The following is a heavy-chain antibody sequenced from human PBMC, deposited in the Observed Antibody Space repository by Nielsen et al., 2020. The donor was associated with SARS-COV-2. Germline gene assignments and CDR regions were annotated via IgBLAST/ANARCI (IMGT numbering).Heavy chain of an antibody. J-gene: IGHJ5*02. V-gene: IGHV4-34*01. Sequence: SETLSLTCAVYGGSFSGYYWSWIRQPPGKGLEWIGEINHSGSTNYNPSLKSRVTISVDTSKNQFSLKLSSVTAADTAVYYCARGQWLTWFDPWGQGTLVTVSS. CDR3: ARGQWLTWFDP. CDR2: INHSGST. CDR1: GGSFSGYY. D-gene: IGHD6-19*01.